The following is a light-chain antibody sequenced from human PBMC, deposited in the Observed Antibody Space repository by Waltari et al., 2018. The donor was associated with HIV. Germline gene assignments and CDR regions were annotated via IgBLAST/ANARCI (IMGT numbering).Light chain of an antibody. V-gene: IGLV7-43*01. CDR1: TGAVTSGYY. CDR2: STS. J-gene: IGLJ3*02. Sequence: QTVVTQEPSLTVSPGGTVTLTCASSTGAVTSGYYPNWFQQKPGQAPRAPIYSTSIKPAWSPARFSGSLLGCKAALTLSGVQPEYEAEYYCLRYYGGALWVVGGGTKLTVL. CDR3: LRYYGGALWV.